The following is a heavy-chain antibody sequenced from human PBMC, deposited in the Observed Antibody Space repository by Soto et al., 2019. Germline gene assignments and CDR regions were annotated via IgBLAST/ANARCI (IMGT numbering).Heavy chain of an antibody. CDR2: ISISSSDR. V-gene: IGHV3-21*06. Sequence: GGSLRLSCAASGFTLRTYTMNWVRQAPGKGLEWVSSISISSSDRYYAGSVRGRFTISRDNAKNALYLQMNSLRADDTAVYFCVRGMNPLFGGQGTLVTVYS. CDR1: GFTLRTYT. CDR3: VRGMNPLF. J-gene: IGHJ4*01.